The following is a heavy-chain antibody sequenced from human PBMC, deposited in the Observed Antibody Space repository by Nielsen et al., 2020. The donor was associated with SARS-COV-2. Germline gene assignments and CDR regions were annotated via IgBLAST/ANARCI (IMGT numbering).Heavy chain of an antibody. J-gene: IGHJ6*02. Sequence: ASVKVSCKTSGYTFTSYGISWVRQAPGQGLEWMGWISAYNGNTNYAQKLQGRVTMTTDTSTSTAYMELRSLRSDDTAVYYCARTDYDILTGPGGWYYGMDVWGQGTTVTVSS. CDR1: GYTFTSYG. D-gene: IGHD3-9*01. V-gene: IGHV1-18*01. CDR3: ARTDYDILTGPGGWYYGMDV. CDR2: ISAYNGNT.